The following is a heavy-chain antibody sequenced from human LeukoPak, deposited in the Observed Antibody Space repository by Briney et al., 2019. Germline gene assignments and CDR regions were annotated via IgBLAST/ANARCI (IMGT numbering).Heavy chain of an antibody. J-gene: IGHJ1*01. Sequence: GGSLRLSCAASGFTVSGSYISWVCQAPGKGLEWVSVTYSGSNTDYADSVKGRFTISRDSSKNTLYLQMNSLRAEDTAVYYCARDQNVWGQGTLVTVSS. CDR2: TYSGSNT. CDR3: ARDQNV. CDR1: GFTVSGSY. V-gene: IGHV3-53*01. D-gene: IGHD2/OR15-2a*01.